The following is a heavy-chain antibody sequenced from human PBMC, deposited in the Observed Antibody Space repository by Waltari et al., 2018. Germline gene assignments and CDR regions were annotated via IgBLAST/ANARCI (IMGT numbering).Heavy chain of an antibody. J-gene: IGHJ4*02. D-gene: IGHD3-10*01. CDR1: GFTFRSYS. CDR3: ARDGSGSYYRYFDY. CDR2: ISSSSSYI. Sequence: EVQLVESGGGLVKPGGSLRLSCAASGFTFRSYSMNWVRQAPGKGLEWVSSISSSSSYIYYADSVKGRFTISRDNAKNSLYLQMNSLRAEDTAVYYCARDGSGSYYRYFDYWGQGTLVTVSS. V-gene: IGHV3-21*01.